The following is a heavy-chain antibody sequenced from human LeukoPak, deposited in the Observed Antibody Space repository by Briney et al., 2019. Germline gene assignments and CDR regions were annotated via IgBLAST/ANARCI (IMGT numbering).Heavy chain of an antibody. V-gene: IGHV3-21*01. J-gene: IGHJ4*02. CDR2: ISSSSVYI. D-gene: IGHD3-22*01. Sequence: GGSLRLSCAASGFTFSSYSMNWVRQAPGKGLECVSSISSSSVYIYYADSVKGRFSISRDNAKNSLYLQMNSLRAEDTAVYYRARGYDSGGPPDYWGQGTLVTVSS. CDR1: GFTFSSYS. CDR3: ARGYDSGGPPDY.